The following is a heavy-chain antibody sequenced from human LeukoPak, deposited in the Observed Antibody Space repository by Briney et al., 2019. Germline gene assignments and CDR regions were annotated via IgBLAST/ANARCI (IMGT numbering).Heavy chain of an antibody. CDR3: ARRITMVRGRSWYFDL. CDR2: IYYSGST. V-gene: IGHV4-59*08. J-gene: IGHJ2*01. CDR1: GGSISSYY. D-gene: IGHD3-10*01. Sequence: SETLSFTCTVSGGSISSYYWSWIRQPPGKGLEWIGYIYYSGSTNYNPSLRSRVTISVDTSKNQFSLKLSSVTAADTAVYYCARRITMVRGRSWYFDLWGRGTLVTVSS.